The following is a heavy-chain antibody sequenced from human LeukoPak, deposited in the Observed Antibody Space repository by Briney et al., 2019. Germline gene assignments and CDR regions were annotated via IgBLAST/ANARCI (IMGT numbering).Heavy chain of an antibody. J-gene: IGHJ5*02. Sequence: SETLSLTCTVSGGSISSYHWSWIRQPAGKGLEWIGRIYTSGSTNYNPSLKSRVTVSVDTSKNQFSLKLSSVTAADTAVYYCAREPRIAVAGVGWFDPWGQGTLVTVSS. D-gene: IGHD6-19*01. CDR2: IYTSGST. CDR3: AREPRIAVAGVGWFDP. CDR1: GGSISSYH. V-gene: IGHV4-4*07.